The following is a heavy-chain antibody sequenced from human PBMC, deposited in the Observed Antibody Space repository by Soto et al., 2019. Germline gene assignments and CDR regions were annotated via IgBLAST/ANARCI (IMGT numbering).Heavy chain of an antibody. V-gene: IGHV1-18*01. J-gene: IGHJ6*02. CDR2: VSPYDGYT. CDR1: GYTFSSYG. CDR3: ARGGYYDSSGSRNYFYYGMNV. Sequence: ASVEVSCKASGYTFSSYGINWVRQAPEQGLEWLGWVSPYDGYTNYAQILQGRVSMTTDTSTKTAYMEVRSLRSDDTAVYYCARGGYYDSSGSRNYFYYGMNVWGQGTTVTVSS. D-gene: IGHD3-22*01.